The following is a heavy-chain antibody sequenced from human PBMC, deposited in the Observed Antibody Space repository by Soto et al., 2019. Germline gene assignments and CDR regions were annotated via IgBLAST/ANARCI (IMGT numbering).Heavy chain of an antibody. J-gene: IGHJ4*02. CDR1: GYTFTSYY. D-gene: IGHD1-26*01. CDR3: ARPRIVGASHFDY. V-gene: IGHV1-46*01. CDR2: INPSGGST. Sequence: XSVKESCKASGYTFTSYYMHWVRQAPGQGLEWMGIINPSGGSTSYAQKFQGRVTMTRDTSTSTAYMELSSLRSEDTAVYYCARPRIVGASHFDYWGQGTLVTVSS.